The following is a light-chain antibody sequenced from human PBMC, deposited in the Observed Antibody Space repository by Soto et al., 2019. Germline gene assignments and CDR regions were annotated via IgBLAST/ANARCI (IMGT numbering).Light chain of an antibody. Sequence: EIVLTQSPATLSLSPGEGATLSCRSSLSVDIYLPCYHQNPGQAPRLLIYDASNRAPGIPARFSGSGSKTDFPLTISSLEPEDFAVYYCQQRSNWPLTFGGGTNLEIK. CDR1: LSVDIY. J-gene: IGKJ4*01. V-gene: IGKV3-11*01. CDR2: DAS. CDR3: QQRSNWPLT.